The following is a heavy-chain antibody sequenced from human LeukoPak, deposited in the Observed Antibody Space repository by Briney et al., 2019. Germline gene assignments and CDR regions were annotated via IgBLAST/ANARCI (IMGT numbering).Heavy chain of an antibody. CDR2: INAGHGIT. J-gene: IGHJ4*02. D-gene: IGHD1-14*01. CDR3: ARGAGFAEPLPDY. V-gene: IGHV1-3*01. Sequence: GASVKVSCKASGYTFTSYTIHWVRQAPGQSLEWMGWINAGHGITKYSEKFQARVTITRDTVATTAYMELRSLRSEDTAVYYCARGAGFAEPLPDYWGQGTQVIVSS. CDR1: GYTFTSYT.